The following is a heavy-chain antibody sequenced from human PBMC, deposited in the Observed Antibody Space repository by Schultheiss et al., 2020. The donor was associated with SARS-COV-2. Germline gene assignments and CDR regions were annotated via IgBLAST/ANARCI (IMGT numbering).Heavy chain of an antibody. D-gene: IGHD1-26*01. Sequence: GESLKISCAASGFTFSSYAMHWVRQAPGKGLEWVAVISYDGSNKYYADSVKGRFTISRDNSKNTVYLQMNSLRAEDTAVYYCARGSYSGSYYRRDCDYWGQGTLVTVSS. V-gene: IGHV3-30*14. J-gene: IGHJ4*02. CDR1: GFTFSSYA. CDR2: ISYDGSNK. CDR3: ARGSYSGSYYRRDCDY.